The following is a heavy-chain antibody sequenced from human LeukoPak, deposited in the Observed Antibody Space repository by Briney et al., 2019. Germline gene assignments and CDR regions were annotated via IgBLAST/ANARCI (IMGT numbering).Heavy chain of an antibody. CDR2: ISYEGSNK. CDR3: ARVVVPAAISWWFDP. V-gene: IGHV3-30*01. CDR1: GFTFSSYA. J-gene: IGHJ5*02. Sequence: GGSLRLSCAASGFTFSSYAMHWVRQAPGKGLEWVAVISYEGSNKYYADSVKGRFTISRDNSKNTLYLQMNSLRAEDTAVYYCARVVVPAAISWWFDPWGQGTLVTVSS. D-gene: IGHD2-2*02.